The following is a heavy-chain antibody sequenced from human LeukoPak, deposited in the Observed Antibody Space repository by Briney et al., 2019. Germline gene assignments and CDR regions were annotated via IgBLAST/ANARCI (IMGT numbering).Heavy chain of an antibody. J-gene: IGHJ4*02. Sequence: PGGSLRLSCAASGFTFSNAWMNWVRQAPGKGLEWVGRIKSKTDGGTTDYAAPVKGRFTISRDDSKNTLYLQMNSLKTEDTAVYYCTTDPYHDSSGYWDYWGQGTLVTVSS. V-gene: IGHV3-15*07. CDR3: TTDPYHDSSGYWDY. CDR1: GFTFSNAW. D-gene: IGHD3-22*01. CDR2: IKSKTDGGTT.